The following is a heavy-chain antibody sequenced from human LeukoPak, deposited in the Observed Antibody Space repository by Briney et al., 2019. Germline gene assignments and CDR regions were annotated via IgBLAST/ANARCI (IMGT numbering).Heavy chain of an antibody. D-gene: IGHD1-26*01. CDR2: IYCSGST. CDR1: AGSISSGSYY. CDR3: ARHVVGTTEFDP. Sequence: SETLSLTCTVSAGSISSGSYYWGWIRQPPGKGLEWIGSIYCSGSTYYNPSLKSRVTISVDTSKNQFALKLSSVTAADTAVYYCARHVVGTTEFDPWGQGTLVTVSS. V-gene: IGHV4-39*01. J-gene: IGHJ5*02.